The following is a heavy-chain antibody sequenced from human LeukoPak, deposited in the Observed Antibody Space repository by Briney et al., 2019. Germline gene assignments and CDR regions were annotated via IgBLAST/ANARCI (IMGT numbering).Heavy chain of an antibody. CDR1: GYTFTSYG. J-gene: IGHJ6*02. V-gene: IGHV1-18*01. CDR2: ISAYNGNT. D-gene: IGHD5-18*01. CDR3: ARDMTIQLWALGGFYYYGMDV. Sequence: GASVKVSCKASGYTFTSYGISWVRQAPGQGLEWMGWISAYNGNTNYAQKLQGRVTMTTDTSTSTAYMELRSLRSEDTAVYYCARDMTIQLWALGGFYYYGMDVWGQGTTVTVSS.